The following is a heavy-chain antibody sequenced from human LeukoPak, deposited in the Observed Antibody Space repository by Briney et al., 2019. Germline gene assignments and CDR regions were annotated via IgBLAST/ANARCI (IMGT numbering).Heavy chain of an antibody. V-gene: IGHV3-48*04. CDR2: ISSGGLTI. D-gene: IGHD4/OR15-4a*01. CDR1: GFTFSTYT. CDR3: ARDFDYGDYIDF. Sequence: PGGSLRLSCVASGFTFSTYTFNWVRQAPGKGLERLSYISSGGLTIFYADSVKGRFTISRDNTKNAIYLDMTNLRAEDTAVYYCARDFDYGDYIDFWGQGTLVAVSS. J-gene: IGHJ4*02.